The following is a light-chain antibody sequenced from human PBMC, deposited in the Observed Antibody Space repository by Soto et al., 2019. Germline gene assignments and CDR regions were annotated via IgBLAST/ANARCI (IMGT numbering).Light chain of an antibody. Sequence: QSAVTQPPSASGSPGQSVTISCTGTSSDVGGYNYVSWYQQHPGKDPKLMIYEVSEPPSGVPDRFSGSKSGNTASLPVSGLQAEDEADYYCSSYAGSNNLVFGGGTQLTVL. J-gene: IGLJ2*01. CDR2: EVS. V-gene: IGLV2-8*01. CDR1: SSDVGGYNY. CDR3: SSYAGSNNLV.